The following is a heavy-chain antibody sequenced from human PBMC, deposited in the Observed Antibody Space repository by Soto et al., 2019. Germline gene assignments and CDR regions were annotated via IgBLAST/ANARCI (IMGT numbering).Heavy chain of an antibody. CDR1: GGSFSGYY. J-gene: IGHJ5*02. Sequence: QVQLQQWGAGLLKPSETLSLTCAVYGGSFSGYYWSWIRQPPGKGLEWIGEINHSGSTNYIPSLKSRVTISVDTSKNQFSLKLSSVAAADTAVYYCARGPTPGWFDPWGQGTLVTVSS. CDR3: ARGPTPGWFDP. V-gene: IGHV4-34*01. CDR2: INHSGST.